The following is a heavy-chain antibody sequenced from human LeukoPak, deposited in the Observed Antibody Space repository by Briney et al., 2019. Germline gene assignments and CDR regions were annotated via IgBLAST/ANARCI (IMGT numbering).Heavy chain of an antibody. Sequence: QPGGSLRLSCAASGFTFSSYAMHWVRQAPGKGLEWVAFISYDGSNKYYADSVKGRFTVSRDNSKNTISLEMSSLRAEDTAVYYCARQKVAAIGTLGYWGQGTLVTVSS. J-gene: IGHJ4*02. CDR2: ISYDGSNK. D-gene: IGHD6-13*01. CDR3: ARQKVAAIGTLGY. V-gene: IGHV3-30*04. CDR1: GFTFSSYA.